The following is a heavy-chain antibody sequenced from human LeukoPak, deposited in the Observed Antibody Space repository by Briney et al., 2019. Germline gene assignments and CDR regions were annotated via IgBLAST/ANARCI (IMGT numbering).Heavy chain of an antibody. J-gene: IGHJ1*01. Sequence: GASVKVSCKTSGYTFTNYGMHWVRQAPRQSPEWMGWIYTGNGNAKSSQKFQDRVTLTRDTSATTAYMELNSLSSEDTAVYYCARVPLSDPSGHYYAHWGQGTLVTVSS. V-gene: IGHV1-3*04. CDR3: ARVPLSDPSGHYYAH. D-gene: IGHD3-22*01. CDR2: IYTGNGNA. CDR1: GYTFTNYG.